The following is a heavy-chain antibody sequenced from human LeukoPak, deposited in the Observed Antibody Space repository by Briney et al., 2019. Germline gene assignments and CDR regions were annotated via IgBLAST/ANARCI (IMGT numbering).Heavy chain of an antibody. CDR2: IKPDGSEK. CDR1: GFIFSTYW. J-gene: IGHJ4*02. Sequence: GGSLRLSCAASGFIFSTYWMSWVRQAPGKGLEWVANIKPDGSEKYYVDSVKGRFTISRDNAKNSLYLQMHSLRAEDTAIYYCVKDERGNGYWGQGTLLTVSS. V-gene: IGHV3-7*01. CDR3: VKDERGNGY. D-gene: IGHD3-16*01.